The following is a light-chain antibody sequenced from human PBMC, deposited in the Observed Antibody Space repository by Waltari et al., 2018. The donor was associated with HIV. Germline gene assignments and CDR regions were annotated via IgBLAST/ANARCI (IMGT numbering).Light chain of an antibody. J-gene: IGLJ2*01. V-gene: IGLV2-8*01. Sequence: QSALTQPPSAPGSPGQSVTISCPGTTSAVVAYNYFSWFQQHPGKAPKLMIYDVTKRPSGVPDRFSGSKSGNTASLTVSGLQAEDEADYYCASHAGSKDVFGGGTRLTVL. CDR2: DVT. CDR3: ASHAGSKDV. CDR1: TSAVVAYNY.